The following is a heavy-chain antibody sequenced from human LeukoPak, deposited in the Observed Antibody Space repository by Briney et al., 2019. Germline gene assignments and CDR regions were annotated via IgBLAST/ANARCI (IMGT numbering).Heavy chain of an antibody. D-gene: IGHD3-3*01. Sequence: ASVKVSCKASGGTFSSYAISWVRQAPGQGLEWMGWINPNSGGTNYAQKFQGRVTMTRDTSISTAYMELSRLRSDDTAVYYCARFLLEWFMDVWGKGTTVTVSS. J-gene: IGHJ6*03. V-gene: IGHV1-2*02. CDR2: INPNSGGT. CDR1: GGTFSSYA. CDR3: ARFLLEWFMDV.